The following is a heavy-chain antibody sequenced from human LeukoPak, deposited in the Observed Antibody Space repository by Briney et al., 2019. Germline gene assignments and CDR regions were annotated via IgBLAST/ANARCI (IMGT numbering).Heavy chain of an antibody. Sequence: PGGSLRLSCAASGFTVSDNYMTWVRQAPGKGLEWVSIIYGGSTYYADSVKGRFTISRDNSKNTLYLQMNSLRAEDTAVYYCAWSVSGMDVWGQGTTVTVSS. CDR3: AWSVSGMDV. CDR2: IYGGST. D-gene: IGHD3-3*01. J-gene: IGHJ6*02. CDR1: GFTVSDNY. V-gene: IGHV3-66*01.